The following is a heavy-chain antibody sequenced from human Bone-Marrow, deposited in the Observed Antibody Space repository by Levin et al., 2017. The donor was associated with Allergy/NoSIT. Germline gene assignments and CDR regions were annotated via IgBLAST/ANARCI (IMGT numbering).Heavy chain of an antibody. J-gene: IGHJ5*02. V-gene: IGHV4-38-2*02. CDR2: IYHSGSP. D-gene: IGHD2-21*02. CDR1: GYSISSAYD. Sequence: SQTLSLTCAVSGYSISSAYDWGWIRQPPGKGLEWIGSIYHSGSPDYNPSLKSRVSISVDKSKNQLSLQLTSVTAADTAVYYCAREICSGGDCNRIGAAGWFDPWGQGTRVTVSS. CDR3: AREICSGGDCNRIGAAGWFDP.